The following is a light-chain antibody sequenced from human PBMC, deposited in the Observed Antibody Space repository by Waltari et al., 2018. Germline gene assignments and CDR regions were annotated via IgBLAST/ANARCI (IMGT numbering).Light chain of an antibody. Sequence: DIQITHSPSTLSASVGDRLSITCRASQSVKNNLAWYQQKPGKGLKFVIHKASRLESGVPSRFSGSGYGTEFILTISSLQPDDFATYYCQEYDSLPITFGGGTRVEIK. V-gene: IGKV1-5*03. CDR3: QEYDSLPIT. CDR1: QSVKNN. CDR2: KAS. J-gene: IGKJ4*01.